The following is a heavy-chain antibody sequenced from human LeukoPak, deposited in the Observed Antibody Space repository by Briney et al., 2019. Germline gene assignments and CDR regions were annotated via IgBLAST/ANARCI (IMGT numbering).Heavy chain of an antibody. CDR2: IYYSGST. Sequence: SETLSLTCTVSGGSISTYYWSWIRQPPGKGLEWIGYIYYSGSTNYNPSLKSRVTISVDTSKNQFSLKLSSVTAADTAVYYCARRNGDYGLWYFDLWGRGTLVTVSS. D-gene: IGHD4-17*01. J-gene: IGHJ2*01. CDR3: ARRNGDYGLWYFDL. CDR1: GGSISTYY. V-gene: IGHV4-59*08.